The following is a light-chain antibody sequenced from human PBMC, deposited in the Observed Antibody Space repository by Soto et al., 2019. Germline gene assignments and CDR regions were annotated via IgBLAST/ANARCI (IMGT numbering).Light chain of an antibody. CDR1: QTINIY. CDR3: QQSFSTPLT. V-gene: IGKV1-39*01. CDR2: AAS. Sequence: DIQMTQSPSSLSASVGDRVTLTCRASQTINIYLNWYQXKQGMAQKLXIHAASSLQSGVPSRFSGSGSGTDLTITISGLQPEDCETYYGQQSFSTPLTFGGGTKVDIK. J-gene: IGKJ4*01.